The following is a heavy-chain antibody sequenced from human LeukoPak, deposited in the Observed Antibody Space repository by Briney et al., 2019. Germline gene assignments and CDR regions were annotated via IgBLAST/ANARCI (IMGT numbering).Heavy chain of an antibody. D-gene: IGHD2-15*01. V-gene: IGHV1-69*06. CDR3: ARSGYCSGGSCYGYYYYYYMDV. J-gene: IGHJ6*03. Sequence: SVKVSCKASGGTFSSYAISWVRQAPGQGLEWMGGIIPIFGTANYAQKFQGRVTITADKSTSTAYMELSSLRSEDTAVYYCARSGYCSGGSCYGYYYYYYMDVWGKGTTVTISS. CDR1: GGTFSSYA. CDR2: IIPIFGTA.